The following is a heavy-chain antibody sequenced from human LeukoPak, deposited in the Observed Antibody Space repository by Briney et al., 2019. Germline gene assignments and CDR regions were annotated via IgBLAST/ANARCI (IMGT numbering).Heavy chain of an antibody. D-gene: IGHD6-6*01. CDR3: ARDSSSYYFDY. CDR2: IYTGGTT. J-gene: IGHJ4*02. Sequence: GGSLRLSCAASGFTFSSYEMNWVRQAPGKGLEWVSIIYTGGTTHYADSLKDRFTISRDDSINTLYLQMNSLRAEDTAVYYCARDSSSYYFDYWGQGTLVTVSS. V-gene: IGHV3-66*01. CDR1: GFTFSSYE.